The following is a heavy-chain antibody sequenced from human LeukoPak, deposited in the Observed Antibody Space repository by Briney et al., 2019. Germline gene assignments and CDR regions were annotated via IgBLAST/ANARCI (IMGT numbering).Heavy chain of an antibody. J-gene: IGHJ6*02. CDR2: IYYSGST. CDR3: ARHHDYGGYRPHGMDV. CDR1: GGSISSYY. D-gene: IGHD4-17*01. V-gene: IGHV4-59*08. Sequence: SETLSLTCTVAGGSISSYYWSWIRQPPGKGLEWIGYIYYSGSTNYNPSLKSRVTISVDTSKNQFSLKLSSVTAADTAVYYCARHHDYGGYRPHGMDVWGQGTTVTVSS.